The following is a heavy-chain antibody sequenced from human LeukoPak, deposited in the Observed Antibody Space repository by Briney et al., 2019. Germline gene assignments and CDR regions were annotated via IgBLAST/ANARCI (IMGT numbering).Heavy chain of an antibody. V-gene: IGHV3-23*01. CDR2: ISGSGGST. CDR3: AKDRIVGATIAEYFQH. J-gene: IGHJ1*01. CDR1: GFTFSSYA. Sequence: GGSLRLSCAASGFTFSSYAVSWVRQAPGKGLEWVSAISGSGGSTYYADSVKGRFTISRDNSKNTLYLQMNSLRAEDTAVYYCAKDRIVGATIAEYFQHWGQGTLVTVSS. D-gene: IGHD1-26*01.